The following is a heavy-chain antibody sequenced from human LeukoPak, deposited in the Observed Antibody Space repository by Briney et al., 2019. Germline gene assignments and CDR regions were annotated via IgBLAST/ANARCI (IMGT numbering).Heavy chain of an antibody. CDR2: IYHSGST. V-gene: IGHV4-30-2*01. Sequence: PSETLSLTCTVSGGSISSYSWSWIRQPPGKGLEWIGYIYHSGSTYYNPSLKSRVTISVDRSKNQFSLKLSSVTAADTAVYYCASSSGYYHVWFDPWGQGTLVTVSS. D-gene: IGHD3-22*01. J-gene: IGHJ5*02. CDR3: ASSSGYYHVWFDP. CDR1: GGSISSYS.